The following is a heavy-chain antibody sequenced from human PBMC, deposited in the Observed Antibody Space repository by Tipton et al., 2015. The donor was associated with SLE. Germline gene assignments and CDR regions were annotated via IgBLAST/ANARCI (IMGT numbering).Heavy chain of an antibody. V-gene: IGHV3-30*04. CDR2: ISHDGSDK. J-gene: IGHJ6*03. D-gene: IGHD3-9*01. CDR3: ARDFDTNFPRYYYYYMDV. CDR1: GFMFSEYA. Sequence: SLRLSCAASGFMFSEYAMHWVRQAPGKGPEWVAVISHDGSDKYYADSVKGRFTISRDNSKNTLDLQMSSLRAEDTAVYYCARDFDTNFPRYYYYYMDVWGKGTTVTVSS.